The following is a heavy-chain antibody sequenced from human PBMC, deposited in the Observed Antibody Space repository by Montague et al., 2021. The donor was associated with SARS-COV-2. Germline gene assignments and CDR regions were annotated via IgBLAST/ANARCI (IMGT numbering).Heavy chain of an antibody. CDR2: ISYDGSNK. Sequence: SLRLSCAASGFTFSSYAMHWVRQAPGKELEWVAVISYDGSNKYYADSVKGRFTISRDNSKNTLYLQMNSLRAEDTAVYYCARERLWGDAFDIWGQGTMVTVSS. CDR3: ARERLWGDAFDI. D-gene: IGHD2-21*01. J-gene: IGHJ3*02. V-gene: IGHV3-30-3*01. CDR1: GFTFSSYA.